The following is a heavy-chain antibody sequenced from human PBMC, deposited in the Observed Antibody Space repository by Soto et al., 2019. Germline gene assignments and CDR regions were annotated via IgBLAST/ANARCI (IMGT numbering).Heavy chain of an antibody. CDR1: GFTFSDYY. V-gene: IGHV3-11*01. Sequence: GGSLRLSWAAAGFTFSDYYMSWIRQAPGKGLEWVSYISSSGSTIYYADSVKGRFTISRDNAKNSLYLQMNSLRAEDTAVYYCARVAGIAVADLYYYYGMDVWGQGTTVTVSS. D-gene: IGHD6-19*01. CDR3: ARVAGIAVADLYYYYGMDV. CDR2: ISSSGSTI. J-gene: IGHJ6*02.